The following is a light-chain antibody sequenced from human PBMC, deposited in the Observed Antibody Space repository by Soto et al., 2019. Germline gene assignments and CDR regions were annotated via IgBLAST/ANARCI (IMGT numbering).Light chain of an antibody. Sequence: QSVLTQPPSVSGAPGQRVTISCTGTSSDVGGYKYVSWYQQHPGKAPKLMIYEVNKRPSGVPDRFSGSKSGNTASLTVSGLQAEDEADYYCSSYAGSNNFVFGTGTKVTVL. V-gene: IGLV2-8*01. J-gene: IGLJ1*01. CDR1: SSDVGGYKY. CDR3: SSYAGSNNFV. CDR2: EVN.